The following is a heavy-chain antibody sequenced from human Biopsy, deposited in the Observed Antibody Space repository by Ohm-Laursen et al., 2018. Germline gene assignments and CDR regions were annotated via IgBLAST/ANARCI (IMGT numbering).Heavy chain of an antibody. V-gene: IGHV1-2*02. CDR3: ARRTWDN. CDR2: INPNSGGT. Sequence: ASVKVSCKASGYTFIDYYIHWVRQAPGQGLEWMGWINPNSGGTKYAQKFQGRATMAGDTSINTVHMELRNLRSDDTAVYYCARRTWDNWGLGTLITVSS. CDR1: GYTFIDYY. J-gene: IGHJ4*02.